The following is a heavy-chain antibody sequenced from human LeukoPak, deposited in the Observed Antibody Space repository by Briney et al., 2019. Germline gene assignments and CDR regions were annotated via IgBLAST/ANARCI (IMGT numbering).Heavy chain of an antibody. J-gene: IGHJ3*02. Sequence: SVKVSCKASGYTFTSYGISWVRQAPGQGLEWMGGIIPIFGTANYAQKFQGRVTITADESTSTAYMELSSLRSEDTAVYYCARDLYSFDAFDIWGQGTMVTVSS. CDR3: ARDLYSFDAFDI. D-gene: IGHD5-18*01. CDR2: IIPIFGTA. CDR1: GYTFTSYG. V-gene: IGHV1-69*13.